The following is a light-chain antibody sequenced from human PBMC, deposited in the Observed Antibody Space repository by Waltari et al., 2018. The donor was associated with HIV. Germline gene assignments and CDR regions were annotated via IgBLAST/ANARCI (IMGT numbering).Light chain of an antibody. CDR3: QQYGSSPYT. V-gene: IGKV3-20*01. CDR2: GAS. Sequence: ELVLTQSPGSLSLSPGDRATLSCRASQSVSSSYLAWYQQKPGQAPRVLIYGASSRATGIPDRFSGSGSGTDFTLSISRLEPEDFAVYYCQQYGSSPYTFGQGTKLE. CDR1: QSVSSSY. J-gene: IGKJ2*01.